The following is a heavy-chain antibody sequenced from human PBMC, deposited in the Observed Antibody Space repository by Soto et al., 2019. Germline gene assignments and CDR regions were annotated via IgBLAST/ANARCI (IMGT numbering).Heavy chain of an antibody. Sequence: SETLSLTCTVSGGSISSSSYYWGWIRQPPGKGLEWIGSIYYSGCTYYTPSLKSRVTISVDTSKNQFSLKLSSVTAADTAVYYCASERLEQQLVKGSLKYYYYGMDVWGQGTTVT. CDR2: IYYSGCT. D-gene: IGHD6-13*01. J-gene: IGHJ6*02. V-gene: IGHV4-39*01. CDR1: GGSISSSSYY. CDR3: ASERLEQQLVKGSLKYYYYGMDV.